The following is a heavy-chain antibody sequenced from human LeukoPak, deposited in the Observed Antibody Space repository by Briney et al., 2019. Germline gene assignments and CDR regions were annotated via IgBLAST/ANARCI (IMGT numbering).Heavy chain of an antibody. CDR3: ATVNSGISAAIAEREWRAFDI. D-gene: IGHD2-2*02. J-gene: IGHJ3*02. Sequence: SVKVSCKASGGTFSSYAISWVRQAPGQGLEWMGGIIPIFGTANYAQKFQGRVTMTEDTSTDTAYMELSSLRSEDTAVYYCATVNSGISAAIAEREWRAFDIWGQGTMVTVSS. CDR1: GGTFSSYA. CDR2: IIPIFGTA. V-gene: IGHV1-69*06.